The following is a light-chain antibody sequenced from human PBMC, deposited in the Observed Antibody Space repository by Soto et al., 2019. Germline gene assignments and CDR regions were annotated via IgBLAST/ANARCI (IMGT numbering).Light chain of an antibody. CDR2: GAS. CDR3: QQYGSSPWT. Sequence: EIVLTQSPGTLSLSPGERATLSCRARQSVSSNYLAWYQQKPGQAPRPLIYGASSRATGIPDRFSGSGAGTYFTLTISRLESEDLAVYYCQQYGSSPWTFGQGTKVALK. J-gene: IGKJ1*01. V-gene: IGKV3-20*01. CDR1: QSVSSNY.